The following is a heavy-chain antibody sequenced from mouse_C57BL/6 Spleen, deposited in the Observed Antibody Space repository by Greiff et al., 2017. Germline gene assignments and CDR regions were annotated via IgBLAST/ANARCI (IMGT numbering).Heavy chain of an antibody. V-gene: IGHV1-50*01. J-gene: IGHJ1*03. CDR3: ATYVSSSYWYFDV. D-gene: IGHD1-1*01. CDR1: GYTFTSYW. Sequence: QVQLQQPGAELVKPGASVKLSCKASGYTFTSYWMQWVKQRPGQGLEWIGEIDPSDSYTNYNQKFKGKATLTVDTSSSATYMHLIILTSEDSAVYYCATYVSSSYWYFDVWGTGTTVTVAS. CDR2: IDPSDSYT.